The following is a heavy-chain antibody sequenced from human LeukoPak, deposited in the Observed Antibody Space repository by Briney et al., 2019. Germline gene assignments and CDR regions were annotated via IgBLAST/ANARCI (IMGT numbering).Heavy chain of an antibody. V-gene: IGHV1-46*01. CDR1: GDTFSSYY. CDR2: ITPSGDST. J-gene: IGHJ4*02. D-gene: IGHD3-22*01. CDR3: ARGDPAYYDSSGYVRLNY. Sequence: GASVKVSCKASGDTFSSYYMHWVRQAPGQGLEWMGIITPSGDSTNYAQKFQGRVTMTRDTSASTAYMELSSLRSEDMAVYYCARGDPAYYDSSGYVRLNYWGQGTLVTVSS.